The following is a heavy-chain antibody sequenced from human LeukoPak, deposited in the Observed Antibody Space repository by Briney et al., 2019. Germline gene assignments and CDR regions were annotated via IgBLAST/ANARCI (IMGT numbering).Heavy chain of an antibody. Sequence: PSWTLSLTCAVSVGSLSSYYWTWIRQPPGTGLEWIGYVYNSGNTNYNPSLRSRVTISVDASKNQFSLKLNSVTAADTAVYYCARRNVLTEGEAFDIWGQGTLVTVSS. CDR2: VYNSGNT. V-gene: IGHV4-59*08. J-gene: IGHJ3*02. D-gene: IGHD3-16*01. CDR1: VGSLSSYY. CDR3: ARRNVLTEGEAFDI.